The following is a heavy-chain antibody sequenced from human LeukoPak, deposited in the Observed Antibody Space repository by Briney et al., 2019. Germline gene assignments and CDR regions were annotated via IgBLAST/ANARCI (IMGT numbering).Heavy chain of an antibody. V-gene: IGHV4-34*01. Sequence: SETLSLTXAVYGGSFSGYYWSWIRQPPGKGVEWIGVINHSGSTNYNPSLKSRVTISVDTSKNQFSLKLSSVTAADTAVYYCARGRRAARPPYYFDYWGQGTLVTVSS. CDR2: INHSGST. D-gene: IGHD6-6*01. CDR3: ARGRRAARPPYYFDY. CDR1: GGSFSGYY. J-gene: IGHJ4*02.